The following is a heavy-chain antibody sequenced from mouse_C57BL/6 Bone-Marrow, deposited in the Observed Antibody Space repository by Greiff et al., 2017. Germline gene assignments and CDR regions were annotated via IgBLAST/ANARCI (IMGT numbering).Heavy chain of an antibody. J-gene: IGHJ3*01. Sequence: QVQLKQSGPELVKPGASVKISCKASGYAFSSSWMNWVKQRPGKGLEWIGRIYPGEGDTNYNGKFKGKATLTADKSSSTAYMQLSSLTSEDSAVYFCAPSYYSNYGFAYWGQGTLVTVSA. CDR1: GYAFSSSW. D-gene: IGHD2-5*01. V-gene: IGHV1-82*01. CDR3: APSYYSNYGFAY. CDR2: IYPGEGDT.